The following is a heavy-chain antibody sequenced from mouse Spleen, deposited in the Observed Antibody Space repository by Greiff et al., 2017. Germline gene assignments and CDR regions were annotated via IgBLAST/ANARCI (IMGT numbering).Heavy chain of an antibody. D-gene: IGHD2-14*01. V-gene: IGHV1-39*01. J-gene: IGHJ4*01. Sequence: VQLQQSGPELVKPGASVKISCKASAYSFTDYNISWVKQSNGKSLEWIGVINPNYGTTNYNQKFKDKATLTVDQSSITAFMQLNSLTSEDSAVYYCAGEREVRRTMDYWGQGTSVTVSS. CDR1: AYSFTDYN. CDR2: INPNYGTT. CDR3: AGEREVRRTMDY.